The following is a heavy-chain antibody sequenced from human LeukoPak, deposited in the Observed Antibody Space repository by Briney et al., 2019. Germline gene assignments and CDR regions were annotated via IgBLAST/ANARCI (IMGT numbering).Heavy chain of an antibody. CDR2: IYYSGST. D-gene: IGHD6-13*01. Sequence: SETLSLTCTVSGGSLSSSSYYWGWIRQPPGKGLEWIGSIYYSGSTYYNPSLKSRVTMSVDTSKNQFSLKLSSVTAADPAVYYCARGHPYSSSWAPFDYWGQGTLVTVSS. V-gene: IGHV4-39*07. CDR1: GGSLSSSSYY. J-gene: IGHJ4*02. CDR3: ARGHPYSSSWAPFDY.